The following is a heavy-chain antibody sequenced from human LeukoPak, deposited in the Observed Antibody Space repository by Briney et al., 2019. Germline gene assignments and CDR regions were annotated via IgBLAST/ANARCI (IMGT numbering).Heavy chain of an antibody. CDR2: ISYDGSKK. D-gene: IGHD1-26*01. J-gene: IGHJ6*02. V-gene: IGHV3-30*18. Sequence: GGSLRLSCAPSGFRFSNYGMYWVRQAPGKGLEWLALISYDGSKKYYADSVEGRLTISRDNTKNTLFLQMSSLRTEDTALYYCAKEWLWEGFYYGPNVWGQGTTVTVSS. CDR3: AKEWLWEGFYYGPNV. CDR1: GFRFSNYG.